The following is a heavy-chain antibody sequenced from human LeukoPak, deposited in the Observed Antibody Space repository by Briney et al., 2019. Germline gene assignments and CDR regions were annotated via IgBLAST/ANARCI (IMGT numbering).Heavy chain of an antibody. Sequence: ASVTVSCKASGYTFIGYYIHWVRQAPGQGLEWMGWIYPYSGDTNYAQNFQGRVTMTRDTSISTAYMELSSLKSDDTAVYYCARDRNSGSSLDIWGQGTMLTVSS. V-gene: IGHV1-2*02. J-gene: IGHJ3*02. CDR1: GYTFIGYY. CDR2: IYPYSGDT. CDR3: ARDRNSGSSLDI. D-gene: IGHD6-6*01.